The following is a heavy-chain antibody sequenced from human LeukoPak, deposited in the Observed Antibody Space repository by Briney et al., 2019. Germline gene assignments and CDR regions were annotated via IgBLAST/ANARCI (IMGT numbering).Heavy chain of an antibody. CDR3: ARGGRGGRSQDFDY. J-gene: IGHJ4*02. Sequence: PSETLSLTWAVYGGPFSGYYWSWIRQPPGKGLEWIGEINHRGSTNYNPSLNSRVTISTDTSKKQFSLKLSSVTAADTAVYYCARGGRGGRSQDFDYWGQGTPVTVSS. CDR2: INHRGST. V-gene: IGHV4-34*01. D-gene: IGHD2-15*01. CDR1: GGPFSGYY.